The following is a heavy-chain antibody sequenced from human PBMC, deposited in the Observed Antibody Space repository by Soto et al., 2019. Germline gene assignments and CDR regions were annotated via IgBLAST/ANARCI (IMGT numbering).Heavy chain of an antibody. Sequence: WGSLRLSCAASGFTFSSYLMSWVRQAPGKGLEWVANIKQDGSEKYYVDSVKGRFTISRDNAKNSLYLQMNSLRAEDTAVYYCAREHETTYAFDIWGQGTLITF. CDR3: AREHETTYAFDI. CDR2: IKQDGSEK. J-gene: IGHJ3*02. V-gene: IGHV3-7*03. CDR1: GFTFSSYL. D-gene: IGHD1-1*01.